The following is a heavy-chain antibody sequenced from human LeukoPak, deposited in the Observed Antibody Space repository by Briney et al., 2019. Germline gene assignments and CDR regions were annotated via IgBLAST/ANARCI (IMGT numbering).Heavy chain of an antibody. V-gene: IGHV4-38-2*02. J-gene: IGHJ4*02. CDR1: HYSISSGYY. CDR2: IYRTGST. D-gene: IGHD2-15*01. Sequence: SETLSLTCAVSHYSISSGYYWGWIRQPPQKGLEWIATIYRTGSTYYNPSLKSRVTISVDTSKNQFSLNLSSVIAADTAVYYCAREGSGNTLGYWGQGTLVTVSS. CDR3: AREGSGNTLGY.